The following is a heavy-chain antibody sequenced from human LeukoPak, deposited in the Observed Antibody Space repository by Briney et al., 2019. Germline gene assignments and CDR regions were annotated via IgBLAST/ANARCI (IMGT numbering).Heavy chain of an antibody. CDR2: INHSGST. CDR3: ARTQYYGSGRWFAP. V-gene: IGHV4-34*01. CDR1: GGSFSGYY. J-gene: IGHJ5*02. Sequence: PSETLSLTCAVYGGSFSGYYWSWIRQPPGKGLEWIGEINHSGSTNYNPSLKSRVTISVDTSKNQFSLKLSSVTAADTAVYYCARTQYYGSGRWFAPWGQGTLVTVSS. D-gene: IGHD3-10*01.